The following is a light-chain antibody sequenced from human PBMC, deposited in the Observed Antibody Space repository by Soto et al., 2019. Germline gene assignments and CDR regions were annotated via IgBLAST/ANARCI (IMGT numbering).Light chain of an antibody. CDR2: GIS. V-gene: IGKV3-20*01. J-gene: IGKJ2*01. Sequence: ESVLTQSPGTLSLSPGERATLSCRASQSVSNRYFAWYQQKPGQAPRLLIYGISSRATGIPDRFSGSGSGTDFTLTISRLEPEDCVVYYCQQYSTLPHTFGQGTKRDVK. CDR1: QSVSNRY. CDR3: QQYSTLPHT.